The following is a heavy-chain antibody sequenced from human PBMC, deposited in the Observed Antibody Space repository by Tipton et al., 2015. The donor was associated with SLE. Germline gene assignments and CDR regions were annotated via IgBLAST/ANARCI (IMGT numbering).Heavy chain of an antibody. CDR2: ISYDGVKK. D-gene: IGHD3-3*01. Sequence: SLRLSCAASGFTFNSYGMHWVRQAPGKGLEWVAFISYDGVKKYYADSVKGRFTISKDKSKNTLYLQMNSLRAEETAVYYCAREAYYDFWRGYSQAYLDYWGQGTLVTVSA. J-gene: IGHJ4*02. CDR3: AREAYYDFWRGYSQAYLDY. CDR1: GFTFNSYG. V-gene: IGHV3-33*01.